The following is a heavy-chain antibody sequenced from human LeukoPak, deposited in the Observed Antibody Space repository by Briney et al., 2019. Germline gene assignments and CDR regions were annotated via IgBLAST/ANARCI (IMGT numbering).Heavy chain of an antibody. J-gene: IGHJ4*01. CDR1: GVSFSGYY. V-gene: IGHV4-34*01. CDR3: VGFEPLAIVRWGHFDT. D-gene: IGHD2-21*01. Sequence: SETLSLTCAVYGVSFSGYYWSWLRQPPGKGLVWIGEINHSGSTNYNPSLKSRVTISVDTSKNQFSLKLSTVTSADTAVCYCVGFEPLAIVRWGHFDTSGHGTLVALSP. CDR2: INHSGST.